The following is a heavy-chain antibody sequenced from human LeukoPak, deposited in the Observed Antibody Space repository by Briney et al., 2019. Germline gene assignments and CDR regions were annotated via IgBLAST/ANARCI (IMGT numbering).Heavy chain of an antibody. J-gene: IGHJ6*02. CDR1: GGSISSYS. CDR3: ARVRVATNGPYYYYGMDV. CDR2: IYSSGRT. Sequence: PSETLSLTCTVSGGSISSYSWSWIRQPPGKGLEWIGYIYSSGRTNHNPSLKSRVTISVDTSKNQFSLKLSSVTAADTAVYYCARVRVATNGPYYYYGMDVWGQGTTVTVSS. V-gene: IGHV4-59*01. D-gene: IGHD5-12*01.